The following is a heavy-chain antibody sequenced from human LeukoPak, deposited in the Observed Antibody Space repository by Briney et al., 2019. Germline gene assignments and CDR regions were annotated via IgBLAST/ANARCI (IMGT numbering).Heavy chain of an antibody. CDR1: GFTFSNYW. CDR3: ARRTAVALYFDY. Sequence: PGGSLRLSCAASGFTFSNYWMNWVRQAPGKGLEWVANIKHDGSEEYYVDSVKGRITVSRDNAKNSLYLQMNSLRADDTAVYCCARRTAVALYFDYWGQGTLVTVSS. V-gene: IGHV3-7*05. D-gene: IGHD6-19*01. J-gene: IGHJ4*02. CDR2: IKHDGSEE.